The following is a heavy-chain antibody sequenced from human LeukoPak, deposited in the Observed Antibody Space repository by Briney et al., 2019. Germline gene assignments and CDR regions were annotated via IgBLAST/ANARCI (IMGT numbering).Heavy chain of an antibody. CDR2: INWNGGST. CDR1: EFTFDDYG. J-gene: IGHJ4*02. CDR3: ARDLYSSSWYFVSPGGY. Sequence: PGGTLRLSCAASEFTFDDYGMSWVRQAPGKGLEWVSGINWNGGSTGYADSVKGRFTISRDNAKNSLYLQMNSLRAEDTALYYCARDLYSSSWYFVSPGGYWGQGTLVTVSS. V-gene: IGHV3-20*04. D-gene: IGHD6-13*01.